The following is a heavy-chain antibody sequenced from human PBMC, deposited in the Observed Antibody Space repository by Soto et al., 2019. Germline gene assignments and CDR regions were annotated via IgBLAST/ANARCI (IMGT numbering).Heavy chain of an antibody. V-gene: IGHV4-39*01. CDR1: GGSISSSSYY. D-gene: IGHD3-16*02. CDR3: ARARSYDYVWGSYRYRTHTSFDY. CDR2: IYYSGST. Sequence: SETLSLTCTVSGGSISSSSYYWGWIRQPPGKGLEWIGSIYYSGSTYYNPSLKSRVTISVDTSKNQFSLKLSSVTAADTAVYYCARARSYDYVWGSYRYRTHTSFDYWGQGTLVTVSS. J-gene: IGHJ4*02.